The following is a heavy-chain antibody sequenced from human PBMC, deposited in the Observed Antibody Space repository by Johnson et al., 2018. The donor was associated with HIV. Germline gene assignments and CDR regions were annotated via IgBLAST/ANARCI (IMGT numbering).Heavy chain of an antibody. Sequence: VQLVESGGVVVQPGGSLRLSCAASGFTFDDYAMHWVRQAPGKGLEWVSLISWDGGSTYYADSVKGRFTISRDNSKNSLYLQMNSLRAEDTALHYCAKDSKWLRSEGVGAFDIWGQGTMVTVSS. CDR3: AKDSKWLRSEGVGAFDI. V-gene: IGHV3-43D*03. D-gene: IGHD5-12*01. CDR2: ISWDGGST. J-gene: IGHJ3*02. CDR1: GFTFDDYA.